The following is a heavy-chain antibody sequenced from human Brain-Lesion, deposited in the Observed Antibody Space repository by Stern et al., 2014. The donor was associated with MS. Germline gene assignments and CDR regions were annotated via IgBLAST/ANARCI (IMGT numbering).Heavy chain of an antibody. CDR1: GYTFTGYY. J-gene: IGHJ4*02. CDR3: ATYYYDSTGYNDC. CDR2: INPKSGGT. D-gene: IGHD3-22*01. V-gene: IGHV1-2*04. Sequence: VQLVESGAEVKKPGASVKVSCKASGYTFTGYYMHWVRQAPGQGLEWMGWINPKSGGTNYAQKFQGWVTMTRDTSINTAYMELSRLRSDDTAVYYCATYYYDSTGYNDCWGQGTLVTVSS.